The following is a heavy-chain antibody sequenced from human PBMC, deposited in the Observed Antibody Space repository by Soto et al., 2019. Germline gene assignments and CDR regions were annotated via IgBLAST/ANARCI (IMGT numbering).Heavy chain of an antibody. CDR1: GGSFSGYY. Sequence: QVQLQQWGAGLLKPSETLSLTCAVYGGSFSGYYWSWIRQPPGKGLEWIGEINHSGSTNYNPSLKSRVAISVDTSKNQFCLKLSSVTAADTAVYYCARRRRGDYLYYYYYMDVWGKGTTVTVSS. J-gene: IGHJ6*03. V-gene: IGHV4-34*01. CDR2: INHSGST. D-gene: IGHD4-17*01. CDR3: ARRRRGDYLYYYYYMDV.